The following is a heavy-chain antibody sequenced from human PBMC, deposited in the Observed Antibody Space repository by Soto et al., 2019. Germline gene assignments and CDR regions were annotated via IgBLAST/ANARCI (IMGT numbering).Heavy chain of an antibody. Sequence: PGEPLKISCKGSGYSFTSYWIGWVRQMPGKGLEWMGIIYPGDSDTRYSPSFQGQVTISADKSISTAYLQWSSLKASDTAMYYCASYSSSPSYYYGMDVWGQGTTVTVSS. V-gene: IGHV5-51*01. D-gene: IGHD6-6*01. J-gene: IGHJ6*02. CDR1: GYSFTSYW. CDR2: IYPGDSDT. CDR3: ASYSSSPSYYYGMDV.